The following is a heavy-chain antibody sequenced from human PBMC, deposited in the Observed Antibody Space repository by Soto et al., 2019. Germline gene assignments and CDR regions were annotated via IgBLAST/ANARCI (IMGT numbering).Heavy chain of an antibody. CDR3: ARDSVPAAIYGMDV. V-gene: IGHV4-59*01. Sequence: SETLSLTCTVSGGSISSYYWSWIRQPPGKGLEWIGYIYYSGSTNYNPSLKSRVTISVDTSKNQFSLKLSSVTAADTAVYYCARDSVPAAIYGMDVWGQGTTVTVS. CDR2: IYYSGST. J-gene: IGHJ6*02. D-gene: IGHD2-2*01. CDR1: GGSISSYY.